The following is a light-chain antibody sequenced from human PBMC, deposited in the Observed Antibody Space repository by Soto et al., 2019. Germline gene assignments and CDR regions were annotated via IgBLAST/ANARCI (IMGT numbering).Light chain of an antibody. CDR1: QSVSSN. CDR2: GAS. CDR3: QQYNDWPPLT. Sequence: EIEMTQSPATLSVSTGDRATLSCRASQSVSSNLAWYQQKPGQTPRLLVYGASTRATCVPVRFSGSGSGTEFNLTISSLQSEDFAVYYCQQYNDWPPLTFGGGTKVEIK. V-gene: IGKV3-15*01. J-gene: IGKJ4*01.